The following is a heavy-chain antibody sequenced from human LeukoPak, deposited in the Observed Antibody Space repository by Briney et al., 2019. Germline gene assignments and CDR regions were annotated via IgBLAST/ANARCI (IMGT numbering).Heavy chain of an antibody. CDR3: ARERSRSYYYDSSGYSHWYFDL. Sequence: GGSLRLSCAASGFTFSSYSMNWVRQAPGKGLEWVSSISSSSSYIYYADSVKGRFTISRDNAKNSLYLQMNSLRAEDTAVYYCARERSRSYYYDSSGYSHWYFDLWGRGTLVTVSS. D-gene: IGHD3-22*01. V-gene: IGHV3-21*01. CDR2: ISSSSSYI. J-gene: IGHJ2*01. CDR1: GFTFSSYS.